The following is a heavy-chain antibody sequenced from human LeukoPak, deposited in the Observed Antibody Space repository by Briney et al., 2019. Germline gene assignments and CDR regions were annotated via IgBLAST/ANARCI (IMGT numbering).Heavy chain of an antibody. J-gene: IGHJ4*02. CDR2: ISSSGSTI. V-gene: IGHV3-48*03. Sequence: QPGGSLRLSCAASGFTFSSYEMNWVRQAPGKGLEWVSYISSSGSTIYYADSVKGRFTISRDNAKNSLYLQMNSLRAEDTAVYYCARRGGYDSSGYYPCFDYWGQGTLVTVSS. CDR3: ARRGGYDSSGYYPCFDY. D-gene: IGHD3-22*01. CDR1: GFTFSSYE.